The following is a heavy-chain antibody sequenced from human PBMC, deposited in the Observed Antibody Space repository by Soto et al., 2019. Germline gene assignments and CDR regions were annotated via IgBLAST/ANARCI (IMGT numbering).Heavy chain of an antibody. CDR1: GGTFSSYT. CDR2: IIPILGIA. J-gene: IGHJ4*02. Sequence: QVQLVQSGAEVKKPGSSVKVSCKASGGTFSSYTISWVRQAPGQGLEWMGRIIPILGIANYAQKFHGRVTITSDKSTSKAYMELSSMRSEDTAVYYCACLYYDILTGYYHFDYWGQGPLVTVSS. CDR3: ACLYYDILTGYYHFDY. D-gene: IGHD3-9*01. V-gene: IGHV1-69*02.